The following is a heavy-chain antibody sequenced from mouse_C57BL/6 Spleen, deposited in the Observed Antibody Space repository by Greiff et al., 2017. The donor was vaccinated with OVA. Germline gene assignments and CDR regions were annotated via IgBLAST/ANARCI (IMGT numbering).Heavy chain of an antibody. J-gene: IGHJ2*01. D-gene: IGHD1-1*01. CDR1: GYTFTDYY. Sequence: VQLQQSGPELVKPGASVKISCKASGYTFTDYYINWVKQRPGQGLEWIGNIYPSDSETHYNQKFKDKATLTVDKSSSTAYMQLSSLTSEDSAVYYCARGTTGNYWGQGTTLTVSS. CDR3: ARGTTGNY. V-gene: IGHV1-61*01. CDR2: IYPSDSET.